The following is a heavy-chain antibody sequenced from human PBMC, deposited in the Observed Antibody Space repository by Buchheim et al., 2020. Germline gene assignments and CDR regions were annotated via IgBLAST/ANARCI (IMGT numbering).Heavy chain of an antibody. D-gene: IGHD3-3*01. Sequence: EVQLVESGGGLAQPGGSLRLSCAASGFTFSSYPMSWVRQAPGTGLEWVSAISGSGASTYYADSLEVLFTISRDISKNPMDLQVNSLRAEDTAVYYCARMRSDYGMDVWGQGTT. CDR2: ISGSGAST. V-gene: IGHV3-23*04. J-gene: IGHJ6*02. CDR3: ARMRSDYGMDV. CDR1: GFTFSSYP.